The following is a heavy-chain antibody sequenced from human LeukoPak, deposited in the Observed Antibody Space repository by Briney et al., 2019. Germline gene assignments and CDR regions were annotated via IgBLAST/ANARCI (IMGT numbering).Heavy chain of an antibody. CDR3: ATDDCSSTSCYVDY. V-gene: IGHV3-21*01. CDR1: GFTFSSYS. D-gene: IGHD2-2*01. J-gene: IGHJ4*02. Sequence: GGSLRLSCAASGFTFSSYSMNWVRQAPGKGLEWVSSISSSSSYIYYADSEKGRFTISRDNAKNSLYLQMNSLRAEDTAVYYCATDDCSSTSCYVDYWGQGTLVTVSS. CDR2: ISSSSSYI.